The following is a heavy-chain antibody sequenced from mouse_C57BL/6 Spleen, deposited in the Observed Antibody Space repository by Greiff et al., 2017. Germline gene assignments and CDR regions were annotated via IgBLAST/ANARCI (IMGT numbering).Heavy chain of an antibody. D-gene: IGHD2-1*01. J-gene: IGHJ3*01. CDR3: ARGSIYDGNYAFAY. CDR2: IYPGDGDT. Sequence: VQLQQSGPELVKPGASVKISCKASGYAFSSSWMNWVKQRPGKGLEWIGRIYPGDGDTNYNGKFKGKATLTADKSSSTAYMQLSSLTSEDSAVYFCARGSIYDGNYAFAYWGQGTLVTVSA. CDR1: GYAFSSSW. V-gene: IGHV1-82*01.